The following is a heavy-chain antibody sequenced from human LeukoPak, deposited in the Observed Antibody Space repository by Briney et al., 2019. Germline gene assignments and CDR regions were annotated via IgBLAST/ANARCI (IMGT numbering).Heavy chain of an antibody. V-gene: IGHV4-59*08. J-gene: IGHJ3*02. D-gene: IGHD2-15*01. Sequence: PSETLSLTCTVSVDSISSYYWSWIRQSPGKGLEWIGYIYYSGSTYYNPSLTSRVTISVDASKNQFSLRLTSVTAADTAVYYCARVDCSGGSCYAFDIWGQGTMVTVSS. CDR2: IYYSGST. CDR3: ARVDCSGGSCYAFDI. CDR1: VDSISSYY.